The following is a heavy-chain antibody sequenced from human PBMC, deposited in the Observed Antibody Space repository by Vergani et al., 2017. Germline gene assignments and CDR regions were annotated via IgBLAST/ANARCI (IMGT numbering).Heavy chain of an antibody. CDR2: IIPIFGTA. Sequence: QVQLVQSGAEVTKPGSSVKVSCKASGGTFSSYAISWVRQAPGQGLEWMGRIIPIFGTANYAQKLQGRVTITADESTSTAYMELISLRSEDTAVYYCARDPEYSSTWYAIDYWDRASLVTVSS. D-gene: IGHD6-13*01. V-gene: IGHV1-69*13. J-gene: IGHJ4*02. CDR1: GGTFSSYA. CDR3: ARDPEYSSTWYAIDY.